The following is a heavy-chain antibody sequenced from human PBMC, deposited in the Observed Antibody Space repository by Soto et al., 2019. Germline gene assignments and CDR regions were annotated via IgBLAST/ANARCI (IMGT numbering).Heavy chain of an antibody. Sequence: QVQLVESGGGVVQPGRSLRLSCAASGFTFSSYGMHWVRQAPGKGLEWVAVIWYDGSNKYYADSVKGRFTISRDNSKNTLYRQMNSLRAEDKAVYYCARDGYCSGGSCYSVPVFDYWGQGTLVTFSS. V-gene: IGHV3-33*01. CDR1: GFTFSSYG. J-gene: IGHJ4*02. CDR2: IWYDGSNK. D-gene: IGHD2-15*01. CDR3: ARDGYCSGGSCYSVPVFDY.